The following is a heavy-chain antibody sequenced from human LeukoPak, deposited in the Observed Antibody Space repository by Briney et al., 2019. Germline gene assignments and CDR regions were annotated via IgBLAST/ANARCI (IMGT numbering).Heavy chain of an antibody. Sequence: ASVKVSCKAYGYTFTSYDINWVRQATGQGPEWMGWMNPNSGNTGYAQKFQGRVTMTRNTSISTAYMELSSLRSEDTAVYYCARDDDLVYCSGGSCYHLRDYYGMDVWGQGTTVTVPS. CDR3: ARDDDLVYCSGGSCYHLRDYYGMDV. CDR1: GYTFTSYD. V-gene: IGHV1-8*02. J-gene: IGHJ6*02. D-gene: IGHD2-15*01. CDR2: MNPNSGNT.